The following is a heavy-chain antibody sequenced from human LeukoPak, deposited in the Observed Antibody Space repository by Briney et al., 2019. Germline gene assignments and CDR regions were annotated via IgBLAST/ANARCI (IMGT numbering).Heavy chain of an antibody. V-gene: IGHV5-51*01. CDR1: GYSFANYW. Sequence: GESLKISFKGSGYSFANYWIGWVRQLPGKGLEWMVTIYPGDSDTRYSPSFQGQVTISADKSISTAYLQWSSLKASDSAMYYCATNTMFRGIHAFDIWGQGTMVTVSS. J-gene: IGHJ3*02. CDR3: ATNTMFRGIHAFDI. D-gene: IGHD3-10*01. CDR2: IYPGDSDT.